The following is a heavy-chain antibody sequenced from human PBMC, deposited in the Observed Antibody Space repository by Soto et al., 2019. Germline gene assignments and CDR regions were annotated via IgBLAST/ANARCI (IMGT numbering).Heavy chain of an antibody. J-gene: IGHJ5*02. V-gene: IGHV1-46*03. CDR2: INPSGGST. CDR1: GYTFTSYY. D-gene: IGHD2-15*01. Sequence: QVQLVQSGAEVKKPGASVKVSCKASGYTFTSYYMHWVRQAPGQGLEWMGIINPSGGSTSYAQKSCARVTMTRATTTNTVYTELNSLRSEDTAVSYYAREFSKPRCSGGSCYPVWRCGLWGQGTLVNVSP. CDR3: AREFSKPRCSGGSCYPVWRCGL.